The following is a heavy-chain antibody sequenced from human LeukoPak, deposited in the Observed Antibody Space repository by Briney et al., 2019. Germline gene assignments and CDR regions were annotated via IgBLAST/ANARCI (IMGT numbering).Heavy chain of an antibody. CDR3: ARDKYCSGGSCQVLGVA. V-gene: IGHV3-11*04. Sequence: GGSLRLSCAASGFTFSDYYMSWIRQAPGKGLEWVSYISSSGSTIYYADSVKGRFTISRDNAKNSLYLQMNSLRAEDTAVYFCARDKYCSGGSCQVLGVAWGQGTLVTVSS. CDR1: GFTFSDYY. CDR2: ISSSGSTI. J-gene: IGHJ5*02. D-gene: IGHD2-15*01.